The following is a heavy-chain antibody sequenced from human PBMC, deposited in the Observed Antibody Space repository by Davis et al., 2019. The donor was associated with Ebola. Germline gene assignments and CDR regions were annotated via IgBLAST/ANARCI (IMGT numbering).Heavy chain of an antibody. J-gene: IGHJ5*02. CDR1: GGSFSGYY. V-gene: IGHV4-34*01. CDR2: INHSGST. CDR3: ASPHSYGYYGGNWCDP. D-gene: IGHD5-18*01. Sequence: MPSETLSLTCAVYGGSFSGYYWSWIRQPPGKGLEWIGEINHSGSTNYNPSLKSRVTISVDTSKNQFSLKLSSVIAADTAVYYCASPHSYGYYGGNWCDPWGQGTLVTVSS.